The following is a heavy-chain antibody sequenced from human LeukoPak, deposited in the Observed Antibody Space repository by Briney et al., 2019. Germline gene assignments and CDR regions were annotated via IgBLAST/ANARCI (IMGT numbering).Heavy chain of an antibody. CDR3: ARGTGYSSGWYYYY. J-gene: IGHJ4*02. CDR2: ISGSGDST. D-gene: IGHD6-19*01. V-gene: IGHV3-23*01. CDR1: GFTFSSYA. Sequence: GGSLRLSCVASGFTFSSYAMSWVRQAPGKGLEWVSHISGSGDSTYSADSVKGRFTISRDNSKNTLYLQMNSLRAEDTAVYYCARGTGYSSGWYYYYWGQGTLVTVSS.